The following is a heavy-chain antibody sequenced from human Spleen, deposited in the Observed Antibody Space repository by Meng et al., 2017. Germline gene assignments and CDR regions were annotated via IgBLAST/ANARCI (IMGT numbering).Heavy chain of an antibody. CDR3: ARDEDISAAGKLFGDY. CDR1: GYNFPDYY. V-gene: IGHV1-2*06. J-gene: IGHJ4*02. D-gene: IGHD6-25*01. CDR2: INPKNGDT. Sequence: VQLVQSGAEVKKPGASVKVSCKPSGYNFPDYYIHWVRRAPGQGLEWMGRINPKNGDTHYAQKFQARVTMTGDTSISTAYMELSGLRSDDTAMYYCARDEDISAAGKLFGDYWGQGTLVTVSS.